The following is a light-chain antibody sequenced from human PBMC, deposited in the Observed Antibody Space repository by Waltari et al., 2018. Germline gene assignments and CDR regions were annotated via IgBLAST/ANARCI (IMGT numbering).Light chain of an antibody. J-gene: IGKJ4*01. V-gene: IGKV2-28*01. CDR2: LGS. CDR1: QSVLHSNGYNY. Sequence: DIVMTQSPLSLPVTPGEPASISCRSSQSVLHSNGYNYLDWYLQKPGQSPQLLIYLGSNRASGVPDRFSGSGSGTDFTLKISRVEADDVGVYYCMQALQTPLTFGGGTKVEIK. CDR3: MQALQTPLT.